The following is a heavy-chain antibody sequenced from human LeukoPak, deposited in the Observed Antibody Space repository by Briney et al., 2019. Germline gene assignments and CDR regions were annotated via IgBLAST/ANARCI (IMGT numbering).Heavy chain of an antibody. J-gene: IGHJ3*02. V-gene: IGHV3-9*01. Sequence: QPGRSLRLSCAASGFTFDDYAMHWVRQAPGKGLEWVSGISWNSGSIGYADSVKGRFTISRDNAKNSLYLQMNSLRAEDTALYYCAKVMVVAAADAFDIWGQGTMVTVSS. CDR1: GFTFDDYA. CDR3: AKVMVVAAADAFDI. D-gene: IGHD2-15*01. CDR2: ISWNSGSI.